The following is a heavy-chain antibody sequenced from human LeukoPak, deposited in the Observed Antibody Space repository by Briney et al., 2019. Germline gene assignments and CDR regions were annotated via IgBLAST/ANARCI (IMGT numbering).Heavy chain of an antibody. D-gene: IGHD6-19*01. CDR3: AKDSGGWYAISPYMDV. V-gene: IGHV3-30*02. Sequence: GGSLRLSCAASGFSFRHYGMHWVRRAPGKGLEWVAFINYDGSNKYYADSVKGRFTISRDNSKNTLYLQMNSLRAEDTAVYYCAKDSGGWYAISPYMDVWGKGTTVTVSS. CDR2: INYDGSNK. J-gene: IGHJ6*03. CDR1: GFSFRHYG.